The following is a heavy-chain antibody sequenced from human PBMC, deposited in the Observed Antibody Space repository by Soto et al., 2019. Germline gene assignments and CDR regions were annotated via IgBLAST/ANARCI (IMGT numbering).Heavy chain of an antibody. CDR1: GFTFSTYA. Sequence: GGSLRLSCAASGFTFSTYAMNWVRQAPGKGLEWVSGICGDDNKTYYADSVKGRFTISRDNSKNTLYLQMNSLRAEDTAVYYCARDMVRGLYPEYFQHWGQGTLVTVSS. V-gene: IGHV3-23*01. J-gene: IGHJ1*01. CDR3: ARDMVRGLYPEYFQH. D-gene: IGHD3-10*01. CDR2: ICGDDNKT.